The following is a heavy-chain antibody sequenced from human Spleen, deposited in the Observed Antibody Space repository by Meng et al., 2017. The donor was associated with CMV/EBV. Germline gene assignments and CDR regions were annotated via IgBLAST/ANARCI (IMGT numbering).Heavy chain of an antibody. J-gene: IGHJ4*02. D-gene: IGHD5-24*01. CDR1: GFTFSSYE. Sequence: GESLKISCAASGFTFSSYEMNWVRQAPGKGLEWVAVIENDGSNKYYADSVKGRFTISRDNSKNTLYLQMNSLRAEDTAVYYCARNMANTMIGDYWGQGTLVTVSS. CDR2: IENDGSNK. V-gene: IGHV3-30*03. CDR3: ARNMANTMIGDY.